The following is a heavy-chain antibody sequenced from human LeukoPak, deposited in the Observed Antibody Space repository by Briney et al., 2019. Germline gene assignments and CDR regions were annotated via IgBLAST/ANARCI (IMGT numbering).Heavy chain of an antibody. CDR3: AKDFIARGVTTFDY. Sequence: GGTLRLSCAASGFTFSSYAMSWVREAPGKELEWVSAISGSGGSTYQTDSVKGWFTISRDNSKNTLYLQMNSLRAEDTAVYYCAKDFIARGVTTFDYWGQGTLVTVS. D-gene: IGHD3-10*01. V-gene: IGHV3-23*01. J-gene: IGHJ4*02. CDR2: ISGSGGST. CDR1: GFTFSSYA.